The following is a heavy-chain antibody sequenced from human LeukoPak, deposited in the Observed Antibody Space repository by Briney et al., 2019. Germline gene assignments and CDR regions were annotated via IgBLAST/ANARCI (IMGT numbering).Heavy chain of an antibody. Sequence: GRSLRLSCAASGFTFSTYGMHWVRQAPGKGLEWVAVISYDGSNKYYADSVKGRFTISRDNSKSTLYLQMNSLRAEDTAVYYCANTRGNTVPYNWFDSWGQGTLVTVSS. CDR3: ANTRGNTVPYNWFDS. D-gene: IGHD2-2*01. CDR2: ISYDGSNK. CDR1: GFTFSTYG. V-gene: IGHV3-30*18. J-gene: IGHJ5*01.